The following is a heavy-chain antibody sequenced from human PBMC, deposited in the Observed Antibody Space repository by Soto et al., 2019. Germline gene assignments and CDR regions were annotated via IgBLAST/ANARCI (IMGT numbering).Heavy chain of an antibody. J-gene: IGHJ6*02. V-gene: IGHV1-69*06. CDR2: IIPIFGTA. CDR1: GGTFSSYA. Sequence: SVKVSCKASGGTFSSYAISWVRQAPGQGLEWMGGIIPIFGTASYAQKFQGRVTITADKSTSTAYMELSSLRSEDTAVYYCTRGDYYYYGMDVWGQGTTVTVSS. D-gene: IGHD2-15*01. CDR3: TRGDYYYYGMDV.